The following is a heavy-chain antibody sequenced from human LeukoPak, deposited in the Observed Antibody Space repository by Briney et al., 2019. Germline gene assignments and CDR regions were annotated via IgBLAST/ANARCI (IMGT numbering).Heavy chain of an antibody. CDR1: GFTFCSYA. D-gene: IGHD3-10*01. V-gene: IGHV3-23*01. J-gene: IGHJ6*04. Sequence: GGSLRLSCAASGFTFCSYAMSWVRQAPGKGLEWVSAISGSGGSTYYADSVKGRFTISRDNSKNTLYPQMNSLRAEDTAVYYCAKQGQRGVIRYYGMDVWGKGTTVTVSS. CDR3: AKQGQRGVIRYYGMDV. CDR2: ISGSGGST.